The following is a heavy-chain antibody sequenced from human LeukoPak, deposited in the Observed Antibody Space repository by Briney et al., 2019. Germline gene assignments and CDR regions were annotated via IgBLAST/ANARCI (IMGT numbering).Heavy chain of an antibody. CDR1: GGSISSGSYY. Sequence: PSQTLSLTCTVSGGSISSGSYYWSWIRQPAGKGLEWIGRIYTSGSTNYNPSLKSLVTISVDTSKNQCSLKLSPVTGADTAVYYCARVGGAYYDFWSGYYRGNDWFDPWGQGTLVTVSS. CDR3: ARVGGAYYDFWSGYYRGNDWFDP. CDR2: IYTSGST. V-gene: IGHV4-61*02. D-gene: IGHD3-3*01. J-gene: IGHJ5*02.